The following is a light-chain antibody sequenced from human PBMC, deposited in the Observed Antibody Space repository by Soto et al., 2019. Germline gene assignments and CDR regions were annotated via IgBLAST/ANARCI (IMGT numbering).Light chain of an antibody. Sequence: QSVLTQPASVSGSPGRSITISCTGSSSDFGAYTSVSWYQQHPGKAPKLMIYEVSNRPSGVSRRFSGSKSGNTASLTISGLQAEDEAHYYCSSYTSDNRDYVFGTGTKVTVL. CDR3: SSYTSDNRDYV. V-gene: IGLV2-14*01. J-gene: IGLJ1*01. CDR2: EVS. CDR1: SSDFGAYTS.